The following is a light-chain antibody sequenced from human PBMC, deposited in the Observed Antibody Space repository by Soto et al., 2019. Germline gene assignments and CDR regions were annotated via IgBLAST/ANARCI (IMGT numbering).Light chain of an antibody. CDR2: GNS. CDR1: TSNIGAGYD. CDR3: QSYDASLSGSV. J-gene: IGLJ2*01. V-gene: IGLV1-40*01. Sequence: QSVLTQPPSVSGAPGQRVTISCTGRTSNIGAGYDVHWYQQLPGTAPKLLIYGNSNRPSGVPDRFSGSTSGTSASLAITGLQAEDEADYYCQSYDASLSGSVFGGGTKLTVL.